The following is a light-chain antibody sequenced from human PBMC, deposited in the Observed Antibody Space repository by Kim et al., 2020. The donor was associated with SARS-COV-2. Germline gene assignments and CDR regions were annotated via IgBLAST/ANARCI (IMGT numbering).Light chain of an antibody. CDR1: QGISNS. J-gene: IGKJ2*01. Sequence: SASVGDRVTIPCRASQGISNSLAWYQQKPGKAPKLMLYSASRLHGGVPSRFRGSGSGTDYTLTISSLQAEDFATYYCQQYHGTPYTFGQGTKLEI. CDR2: SAS. CDR3: QQYHGTPYT. V-gene: IGKV1-NL1*01.